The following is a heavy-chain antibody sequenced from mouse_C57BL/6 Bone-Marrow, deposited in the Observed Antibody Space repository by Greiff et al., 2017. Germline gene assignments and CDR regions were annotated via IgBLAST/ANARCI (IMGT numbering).Heavy chain of an antibody. J-gene: IGHJ3*01. V-gene: IGHV1-69*01. Sequence: QVQLQQPGAELVMPGASVKLSCKASGYNFTSYWMHWVKQRPGQGLEWIGEIDPSDSYTNYNQKFKGKSTLPVDKSSSTAYMQLSSLTSEDSAVYYCAKSGDYDWFAYWGQGTLVTVSA. CDR2: IDPSDSYT. D-gene: IGHD2-4*01. CDR3: AKSGDYDWFAY. CDR1: GYNFTSYW.